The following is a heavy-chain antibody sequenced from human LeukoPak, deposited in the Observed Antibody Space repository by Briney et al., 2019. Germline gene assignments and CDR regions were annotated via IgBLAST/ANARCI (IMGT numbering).Heavy chain of an antibody. V-gene: IGHV4-39*01. CDR3: ARYIGGAAFFDF. Sequence: PSETLSLTCTVSGGSISSDNYYCGWIRQPPGKGLEWIGTIYYSGTKYYNPSLKSRVTISVDMSKNQFSLKMSSVTAADTAVYYCARYIGGAAFFDFWGQGTLVTVSS. D-gene: IGHD6-19*01. CDR1: GGSISSDNYY. J-gene: IGHJ4*02. CDR2: IYYSGTK.